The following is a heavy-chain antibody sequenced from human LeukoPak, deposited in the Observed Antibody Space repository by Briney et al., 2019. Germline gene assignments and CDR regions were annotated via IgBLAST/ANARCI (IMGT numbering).Heavy chain of an antibody. V-gene: IGHV3-30*03. D-gene: IGHD5-18*01. J-gene: IGHJ6*04. CDR1: GFTFSSYG. CDR3: ARDPRMVTGMDV. CDR2: ISYDGSNK. Sequence: GGSLRLSCAASGFTFSSYGMHWVRQAPGKGLEWVAVISYDGSNKYYADSVKGRFTISRDNSKNTLYLQMNSLRAEDTAVYYCARDPRMVTGMDVWGKGTTVTVSS.